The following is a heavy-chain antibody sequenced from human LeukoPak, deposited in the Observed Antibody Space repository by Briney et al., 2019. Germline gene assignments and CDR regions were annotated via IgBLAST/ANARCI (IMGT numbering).Heavy chain of an antibody. V-gene: IGHV3-21*05. CDR2: ISGSGHDI. J-gene: IGHJ4*02. CDR3: TRSARPLDS. Sequence: GGSLRLSCAASGFTFSSYAMSWVRQAPGKGLEYLSYISGSGHDIMYADSVRGRFTISRYNARNSLYLQMNSLRAEDTAVYYCTRSARPLDSWGQGTLVTVSS. CDR1: GFTFSSYA. D-gene: IGHD6-25*01.